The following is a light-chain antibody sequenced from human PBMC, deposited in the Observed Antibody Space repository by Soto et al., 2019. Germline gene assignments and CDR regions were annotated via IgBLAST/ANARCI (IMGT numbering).Light chain of an antibody. CDR2: GAS. J-gene: IGKJ1*01. CDR3: QQYNNWTPWT. V-gene: IGKV3-15*01. Sequence: EIGMTQSPATLSVSPGERETLSCRASQSVSSNLAWYQQKPGQAPRLLIYGASTRATGIPARFSGSGSGTEFTLTISSLQSEDFAVYYCQQYNNWTPWTFGQGTKVDI. CDR1: QSVSSN.